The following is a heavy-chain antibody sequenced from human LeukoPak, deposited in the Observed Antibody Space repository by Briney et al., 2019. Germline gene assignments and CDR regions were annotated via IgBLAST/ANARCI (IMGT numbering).Heavy chain of an antibody. D-gene: IGHD2-15*01. CDR3: ARDPLGSRWWYAFDI. CDR2: MNPNNGNT. V-gene: IGHV1-8*03. J-gene: IGHJ3*02. Sequence: ASVKVSCKASGYTFTSYDINWVRQATGQGLEWMGWMNPNNGNTGYAQKFQGRVTITGNTSISTAYMELSSLRSEDTAVYYCARDPLGSRWWYAFDIWGQGTMVTVSS. CDR1: GYTFTSYD.